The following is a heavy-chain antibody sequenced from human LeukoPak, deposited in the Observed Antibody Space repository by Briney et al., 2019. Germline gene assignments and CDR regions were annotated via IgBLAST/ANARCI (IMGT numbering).Heavy chain of an antibody. CDR2: ISGSGGST. J-gene: IGHJ4*02. Sequence: GGSLRLSCAASRFTFSSYAMSWVRQAPGEGLEWVSAISGSGGSTYYADSVKGRFTISRDNSKNTLYLQMNSLRAEDTAVYYRASMVAATLHYFDYWGQGTLVTVSS. V-gene: IGHV3-23*01. CDR3: ASMVAATLHYFDY. CDR1: RFTFSSYA. D-gene: IGHD2-15*01.